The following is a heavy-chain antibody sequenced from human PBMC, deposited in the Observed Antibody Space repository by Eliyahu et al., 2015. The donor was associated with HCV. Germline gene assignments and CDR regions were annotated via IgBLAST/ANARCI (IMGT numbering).Heavy chain of an antibody. Sequence: EVQLVESGGGLVQPGGSLRLSCAASGFTVSXTYMSWVRQAPGKGLEWVSVIYSGGSTYYADSVKGRFTISRHNSKNTLYLQMNSLRAEDTAVYYCARFPWARGTYYYYDMDVWGQGTTVTVSS. CDR1: GFTVSXTY. D-gene: IGHD1/OR15-1a*01. J-gene: IGHJ6*02. CDR2: IYSGGST. CDR3: ARFPWARGTYYYYDMDV. V-gene: IGHV3-53*04.